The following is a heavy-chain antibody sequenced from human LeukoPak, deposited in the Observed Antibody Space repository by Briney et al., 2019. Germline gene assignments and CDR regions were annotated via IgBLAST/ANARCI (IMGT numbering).Heavy chain of an antibody. CDR3: ARVGQYYYGSGSKRGGYFDY. CDR1: GGSISSSNW. D-gene: IGHD3-10*01. J-gene: IGHJ4*02. V-gene: IGHV4-4*02. Sequence: SETLSLTCAVSGGSISSSNWWSWVRQPPGKGLEWIGEIYHSGSTNYNPSLKSRVTISVDKSKNQFSLKLSSVTAADTAVYYCARVGQYYYGSGSKRGGYFDYWGQGTLVTVSS. CDR2: IYHSGST.